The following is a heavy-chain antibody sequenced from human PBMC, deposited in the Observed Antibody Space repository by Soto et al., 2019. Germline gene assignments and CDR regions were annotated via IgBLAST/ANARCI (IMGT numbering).Heavy chain of an antibody. Sequence: RVGSLRLSCPASGFTCRRFGISWGRRARLRGPGWGSTISVLVNSVFYADSVRVRFTVSRDNSKNTPYLQMNSLRAEDTALYSSAKDSGLPDFGLVIHAFDVWRQRAMVTLS. D-gene: IGHD3-3*01. CDR2: ISVLVNSV. CDR1: GFTCRRFG. V-gene: IGHV3-23*01. CDR3: AKDSGLPDFGLVIHAFDV. J-gene: IGHJ3*01.